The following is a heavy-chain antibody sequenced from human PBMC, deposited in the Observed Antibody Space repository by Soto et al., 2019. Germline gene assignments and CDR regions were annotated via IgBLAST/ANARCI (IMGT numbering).Heavy chain of an antibody. CDR1: GGSFSGYY. CDR2: INHSGST. V-gene: IGHV4-34*01. J-gene: IGHJ6*02. CDR3: ARGARSSSWRWRNYYGMDV. D-gene: IGHD6-13*01. Sequence: SETLSLTCAVYGGSFSGYYWSWIRQPPGKGLEWIGEINHSGSTNYNPSLKSRVTISVDTSKNQFSLKLSSVTAADTAVYYCARGARSSSWRWRNYYGMDVWGQGTTVTVSS.